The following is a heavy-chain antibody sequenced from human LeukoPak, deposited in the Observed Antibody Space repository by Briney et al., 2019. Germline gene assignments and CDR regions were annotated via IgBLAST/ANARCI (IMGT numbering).Heavy chain of an antibody. V-gene: IGHV4-34*01. CDR1: GGSFSGYY. CDR2: INHSGST. J-gene: IGHJ5*02. CDR3: ARVGRNYDFWSGYLFNWFDP. D-gene: IGHD3-3*01. Sequence: PSETLSLTCAVYGGSFSGYYWSWIRQPPGKGLEWIGEINHSGSTNYNPSLKSRVTISVDTSKNQFPLKLSSVTAADTAVYYCARVGRNYDFWSGYLFNWFDPWGQGTLVTVSS.